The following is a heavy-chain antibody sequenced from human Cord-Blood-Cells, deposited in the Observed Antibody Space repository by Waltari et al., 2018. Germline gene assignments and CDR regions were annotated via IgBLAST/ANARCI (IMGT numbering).Heavy chain of an antibody. CDR3: ARGPAYSNYYYYGMDV. D-gene: IGHD4-4*01. J-gene: IGHJ6*02. CDR2: IIPIFGTA. V-gene: IGHV1-69*12. CDR1: GGTFSSYA. Sequence: QVQLVQSGAEVKKPGSSVKVPCKASGGTFSSYAISWVRQAPGQGLEWMGGIIPIFGTANYAQKFQGRVTITADESTSTAYMELSSLRSEDTAVYYCARGPAYSNYYYYGMDVWGQGTTVTVFS.